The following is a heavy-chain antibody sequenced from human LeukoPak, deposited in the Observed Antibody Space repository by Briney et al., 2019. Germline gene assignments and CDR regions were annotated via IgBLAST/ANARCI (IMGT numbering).Heavy chain of an antibody. CDR3: AREVVTSGDWFDP. D-gene: IGHD2-21*02. CDR2: TYCRSKCYN. V-gene: IGHV6-1*01. CDR1: GDSVSSNSAA. J-gene: IGHJ5*02. Sequence: SQTLSLTCAISGDSVSSNSAAWNWIRQSPSRGLEWLGRTYCRSKCYNDYAVSVKSRITINPDPSKNQFSLQLNSVTPEDSAVYYCAREVVTSGDWFDPWGQGTLVTVSS.